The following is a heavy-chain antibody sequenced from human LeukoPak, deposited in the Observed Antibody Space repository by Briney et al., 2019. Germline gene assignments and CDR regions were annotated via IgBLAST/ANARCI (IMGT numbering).Heavy chain of an antibody. J-gene: IGHJ6*03. CDR2: INWNGGST. Sequence: GGSLRLSCAASGFTFKDYGMSWVRQAPGKGLEWVSGINWNGGSTGYADSVKGRFTISRDNAKNSLYLQMNSLRAEDTALYYCARGKYSSGWYGYQGNYYYYYTDVWGKGTTVTVSS. CDR1: GFTFKDYG. D-gene: IGHD6-19*01. V-gene: IGHV3-20*04. CDR3: ARGKYSSGWYGYQGNYYYYYTDV.